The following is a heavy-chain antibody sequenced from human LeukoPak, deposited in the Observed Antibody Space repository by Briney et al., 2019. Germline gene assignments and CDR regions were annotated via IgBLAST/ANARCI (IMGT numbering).Heavy chain of an antibody. V-gene: IGHV4-4*07. CDR2: IYGSGST. CDR3: ARGGYYGSGNDFRFDP. CDR1: GGSIRSY. Sequence: PSETLSLTCTVSGGSIRSYWSWIRQPAGKGLEWIGRIYGSGSTDYNPSLKSRVTMSIDTSKNQFSLNLISVTAADTAVYYCARGGYYGSGNDFRFDPWGQGTLVTVSS. D-gene: IGHD3-10*01. J-gene: IGHJ5*02.